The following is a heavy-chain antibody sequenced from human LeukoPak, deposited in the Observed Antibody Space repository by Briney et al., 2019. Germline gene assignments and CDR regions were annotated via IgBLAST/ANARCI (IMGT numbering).Heavy chain of an antibody. Sequence: ASVKVSCKASGYTFTSYNFNWVRQAPGQGLEWMGWISTYNGNTNYAQNLQGRVTITTDTSTRTAYMELRSLRSDDTAIYYCARDPEFYDDSREPFDYWGQGTLVTVSS. V-gene: IGHV1-18*01. CDR3: ARDPEFYDDSREPFDY. CDR2: ISTYNGNT. CDR1: GYTFTSYN. D-gene: IGHD5/OR15-5a*01. J-gene: IGHJ4*02.